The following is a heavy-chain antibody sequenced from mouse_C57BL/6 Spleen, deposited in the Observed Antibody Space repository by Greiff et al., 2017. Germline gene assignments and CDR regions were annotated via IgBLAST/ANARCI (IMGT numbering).Heavy chain of an antibody. CDR1: GFTFSDFY. CDR2: SRNKANDYTT. J-gene: IGHJ3*01. V-gene: IGHV7-1*01. D-gene: IGHD1-1*01. CDR3: ARDARVLPFAY. Sequence: EVKLVESGGGLVQSGRSLRLSCATSGFTFSDFYMEWVRQAPGKGLEWIAASRNKANDYTTEYSASVKGRFIVSRDTSQSILYLQMNALRAEDTAIYYCARDARVLPFAYWGQGTLVTVSA.